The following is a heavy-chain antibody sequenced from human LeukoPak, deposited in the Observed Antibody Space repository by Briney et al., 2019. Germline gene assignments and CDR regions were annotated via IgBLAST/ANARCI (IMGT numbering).Heavy chain of an antibody. CDR2: INPNSGRT. D-gene: IGHD5-12*01. V-gene: IGHV1-2*02. CDR1: GYTFTGYY. Sequence: ASVKVSCKASGYTFTGYYMHWVRQAPGQGLEWMGWINPNSGRTNYTQKSQGRVTLTRDPCIRTAYIEPSRERCDDTAVYYCARDGDIVATADYWGQGTLVTVSS. CDR3: ARDGDIVATADY. J-gene: IGHJ4*02.